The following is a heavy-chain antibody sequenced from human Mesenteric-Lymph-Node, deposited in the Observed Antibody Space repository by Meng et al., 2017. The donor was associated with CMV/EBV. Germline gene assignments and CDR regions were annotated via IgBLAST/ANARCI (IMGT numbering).Heavy chain of an antibody. CDR1: TSYA. CDR2: INAYNDNT. J-gene: IGHJ5*02. CDR3: ARSPDIVVVPAAMGHNWFDP. D-gene: IGHD2-2*01. V-gene: IGHV1-18*01. Sequence: TSYALHWVRQAPGQRLEWMGWINAYNDNTNYAQKLQGRVTMTTDTSTSTAYMELRSLRSDDTAVYYCARSPDIVVVPAAMGHNWFDPWGQGTLVTVSS.